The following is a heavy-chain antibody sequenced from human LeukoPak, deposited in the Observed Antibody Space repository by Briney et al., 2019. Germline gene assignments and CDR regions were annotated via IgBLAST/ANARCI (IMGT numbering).Heavy chain of an antibody. D-gene: IGHD1-7*01. V-gene: IGHV4-30-4*01. CDR2: IYYSGST. CDR3: AREGTNYMGHQRWFDP. J-gene: IGHJ5*02. CDR1: GGSISSGDYY. Sequence: SQTLSLTCTVSGGSISSGDYYWSWICQPPGKGLEWIGYIYYSGSTYYNPSLKSRVTISVDTSKNQFSLKLSSVTAADTAVYYCAREGTNYMGHQRWFDPWGQGTLVTVSS.